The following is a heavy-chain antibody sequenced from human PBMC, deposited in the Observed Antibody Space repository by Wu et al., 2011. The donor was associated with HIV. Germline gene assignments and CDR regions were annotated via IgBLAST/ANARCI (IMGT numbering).Heavy chain of an antibody. CDR1: GYTFTGYY. J-gene: IGHJ4*02. CDR2: INPNDGGT. V-gene: IGHV1-46*01. D-gene: IGHD2-2*01. CDR3: ARSFTLIGAYAAFLDV. Sequence: QVQLVQSGAEVKKPGASVKVSCKASGYTFTGYYIHWVRQAPGQGLEWMGIINPNDGGTYYAQRFQGRVTVTWDTSTNTVFMEVRSLRSDDTAVYYCARSFTLIGAYAAFLDVWGQGTLVAVSS.